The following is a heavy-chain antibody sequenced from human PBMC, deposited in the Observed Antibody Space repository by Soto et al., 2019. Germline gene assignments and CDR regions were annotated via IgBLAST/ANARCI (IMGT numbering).Heavy chain of an antibody. D-gene: IGHD5-12*01. Sequence: GESLKISCQGSGYRFTSYWIGWVRQMPGKGLEWMGIIYPGDSDTRYSPSFQGQVTISADKSISTAYLQWSSLKASDTAMYYCATSGEYSGYGYHDALDIWGKGTMVTVSS. J-gene: IGHJ3*02. CDR2: IYPGDSDT. CDR1: GYRFTSYW. V-gene: IGHV5-51*01. CDR3: ATSGEYSGYGYHDALDI.